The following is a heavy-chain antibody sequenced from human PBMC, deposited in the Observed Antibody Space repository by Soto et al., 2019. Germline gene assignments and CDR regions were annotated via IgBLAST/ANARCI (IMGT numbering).Heavy chain of an antibody. D-gene: IGHD2-21*01. J-gene: IGHJ2*01. CDR2: IIPILGIA. V-gene: IGHV1-69*08. CDR1: GGTFSSYT. Sequence: QVQLVQSGAEVKKPGSSVKVSCKASGGTFSSYTISWVRQAPGQGREWMGRIIPILGIANYAQKIQGRVTITADKSTSTAYMELSSLRSEDTAVYYCARDGVGTVIDRRYFDLWGRGTLVTVSS. CDR3: ARDGVGTVIDRRYFDL.